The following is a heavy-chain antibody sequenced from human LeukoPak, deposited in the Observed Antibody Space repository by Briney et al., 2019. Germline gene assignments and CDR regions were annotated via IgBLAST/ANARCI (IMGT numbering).Heavy chain of an antibody. V-gene: IGHV3-7*01. CDR2: TKQDASEK. J-gene: IGHJ3*01. Sequence: GGSLRLSCAASGFTFSDSWMSWVRQAPGKGLEWVATTKQDASEKYYVDSVKGRFTISRDNVKNSLFFQMNSLRAEDTAVYYCACSGRGPFDAWGQGTMVTVST. CDR3: ACSGRGPFDA. CDR1: GFTFSDSW. D-gene: IGHD6-19*01.